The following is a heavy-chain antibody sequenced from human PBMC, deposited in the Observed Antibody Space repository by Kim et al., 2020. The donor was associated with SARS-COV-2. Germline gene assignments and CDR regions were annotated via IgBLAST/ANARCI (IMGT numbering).Heavy chain of an antibody. Sequence: GGSLRLSCAASGFTFSSYAMSWVRQAPGKGLEWVSAISGSGGSTYYADSVKGRFTISRDNSKNTLYLQMNSLRAEDTAVYYCASSVGYCGGDCYFGYWGQGTLVTVSS. CDR1: GFTFSSYA. J-gene: IGHJ4*02. D-gene: IGHD2-21*02. CDR2: ISGSGGST. CDR3: ASSVGYCGGDCYFGY. V-gene: IGHV3-23*01.